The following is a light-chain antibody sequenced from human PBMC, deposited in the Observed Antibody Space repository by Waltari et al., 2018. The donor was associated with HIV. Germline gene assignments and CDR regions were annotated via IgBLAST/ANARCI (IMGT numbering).Light chain of an antibody. Sequence: SYVLTQSPSVSAATGKTARITCGGQNIGSKSVNWYQQQPGQAPVMGIYHDTDRPSGIPDRFSGSNSEDTATLTIRRVEAGDEADYYCQVWDTNTDQYVIFGGGTNLAV. CDR2: HDT. V-gene: IGLV3-21*01. CDR1: NIGSKS. CDR3: QVWDTNTDQYVI. J-gene: IGLJ2*01.